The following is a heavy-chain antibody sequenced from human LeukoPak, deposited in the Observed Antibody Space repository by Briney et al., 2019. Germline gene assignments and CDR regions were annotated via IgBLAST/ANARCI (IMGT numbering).Heavy chain of an antibody. Sequence: GASVKVSFKASGYTFTGYYMHWVRQAPGQGLEWMGWINPNSGGTNYAQKFQGRVTMTRDTSISTAYMELSRPRSDDTAVYYCARDYCGGDCLQLEYYFDYWGQGTLVTVSS. D-gene: IGHD2-21*02. J-gene: IGHJ4*02. V-gene: IGHV1-2*02. CDR1: GYTFTGYY. CDR3: ARDYCGGDCLQLEYYFDY. CDR2: INPNSGGT.